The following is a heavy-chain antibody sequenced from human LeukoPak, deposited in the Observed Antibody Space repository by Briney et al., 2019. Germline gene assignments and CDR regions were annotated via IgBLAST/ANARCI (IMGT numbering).Heavy chain of an antibody. J-gene: IGHJ6*03. CDR2: MYHSGSA. V-gene: IGHV4-38-2*01. D-gene: IGHD3-3*01. CDR3: ARQESGPYHYMDV. CDR1: GYSINTYYY. Sequence: SETLSLTCDVSGYSINTYYYWGWIRQPPGRGLEWIASMYHSGSAYYNPSLKSRVTISVDTSKNQLSLNLRLVTAADTAVYYCARQESGPYHYMDVWGKGTTVTVSS.